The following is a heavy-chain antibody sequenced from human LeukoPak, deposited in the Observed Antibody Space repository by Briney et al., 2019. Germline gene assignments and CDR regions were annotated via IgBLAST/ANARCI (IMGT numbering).Heavy chain of an antibody. CDR3: AGRLWRRDGYNLSAFDI. V-gene: IGHV4-59*01. D-gene: IGHD5-24*01. J-gene: IGHJ3*02. Sequence: SETLSLTWTVSGXSISSYYWNWIRQPPGKGLEWNGYIYYSGSTNYNPSLKSRVTISVDTSKNQFSLKLSSVTAADTAVYYCAGRLWRRDGYNLSAFDIWGQGTMVTVSS. CDR2: IYYSGST. CDR1: GXSISSYY.